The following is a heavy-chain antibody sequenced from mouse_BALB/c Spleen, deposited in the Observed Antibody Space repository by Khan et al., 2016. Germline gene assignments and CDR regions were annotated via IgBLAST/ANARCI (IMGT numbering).Heavy chain of an antibody. J-gene: IGHJ2*01. CDR2: IWAGGST. CDR1: GFSLTSYG. Sequence: VELVESGPGLVAPSQSLSITCTVSGFSLTSYGVHWVRQPPGKGLEWLGVIWAGGSTNYNSALMSRLSISKDNSKSQVFLKMISLQTDDTAMYXCARERDTAFDYWGQGTTLTGSS. CDR3: ARERDTAFDY. D-gene: IGHD1-2*01. V-gene: IGHV2-9*02.